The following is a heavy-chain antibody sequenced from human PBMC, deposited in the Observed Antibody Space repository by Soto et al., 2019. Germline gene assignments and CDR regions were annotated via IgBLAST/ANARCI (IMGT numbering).Heavy chain of an antibody. D-gene: IGHD3-22*01. CDR3: AREGGYFDSSGSGVYHYHGVDV. Sequence: QVQLQESGPGLVKPSETLSLTCTVSGGSISTYFWSWIRQPAGGGLGGIGRIWIRHMYPTGSTNYNPSLRSRVTMSLDTSRNQFSLKLSSVTAADTAVYYCAREGGYFDSSGSGVYHYHGVDVWGQGTTVTVSS. V-gene: IGHV4-4*07. CDR2: IWIRHMYPTGST. J-gene: IGHJ6*02. CDR1: GGSISTYF.